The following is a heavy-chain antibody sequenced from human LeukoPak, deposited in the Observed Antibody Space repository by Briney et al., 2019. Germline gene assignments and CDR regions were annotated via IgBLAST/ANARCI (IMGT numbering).Heavy chain of an antibody. D-gene: IGHD1-26*01. CDR2: VDYSGST. CDR1: GDSISTYY. J-gene: IGHJ4*02. CDR3: ARVGSGSFDY. Sequence: PSETLSLTCTVSGDSISTYYWSWIRQPPGKELEWIGYVDYSGSTNYNPSLKSRLTISIDTSKNQFSLRLSSVTAADSALYYCARVGSGSFDYGGQGTLVTVSS. V-gene: IGHV4-59*01.